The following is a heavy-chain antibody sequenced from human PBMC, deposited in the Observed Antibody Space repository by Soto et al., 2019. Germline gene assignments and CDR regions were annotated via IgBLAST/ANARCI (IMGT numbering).Heavy chain of an antibody. CDR3: AREGDGDYVDSYYGMDV. D-gene: IGHD4-17*01. Sequence: QVQLQQWGAGLLKPSETLSLTCAVYGGSFSGYYWSWIRQPPGKGLEWIGEINHSGSTNYNPSLNSRVTIPVAQSNNQFSRKLSSVTAADTAVYYCAREGDGDYVDSYYGMDVWGQGTTVTVSS. J-gene: IGHJ6*02. CDR2: INHSGST. V-gene: IGHV4-34*01. CDR1: GGSFSGYY.